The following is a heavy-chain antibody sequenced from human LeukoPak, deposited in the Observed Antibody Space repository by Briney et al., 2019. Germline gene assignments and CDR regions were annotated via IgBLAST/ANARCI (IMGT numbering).Heavy chain of an antibody. Sequence: PGGSLRLSCAASVFTFSSCAMHWVRQAPGKGLEWVAVISYDGGNKYYADSVKGRFTISRDNSKNTLYLRMNSLRAEDMAVYYCAKESIVVIPAAMTYASIWGQGTLVTVSS. V-gene: IGHV3-30*04. CDR1: VFTFSSCA. J-gene: IGHJ4*02. CDR2: ISYDGGNK. CDR3: AKESIVVIPAAMTYASI. D-gene: IGHD2-2*01.